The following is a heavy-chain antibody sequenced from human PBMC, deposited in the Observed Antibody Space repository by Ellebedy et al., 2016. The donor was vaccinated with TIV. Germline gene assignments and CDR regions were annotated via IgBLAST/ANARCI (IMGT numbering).Heavy chain of an antibody. Sequence: GESLKISXTASGFTFGDYAMSWVRQAPGKGLEWVSFIRSNAYGGTTEYAASVKGRFTISRDDSKSIAYLQMNSLKAEDTAVYYCTRDLTTLAAAGTGIYYYTMDVWGQGTTVTVSS. CDR3: TRDLTTLAAAGTGIYYYTMDV. CDR1: GFTFGDYA. J-gene: IGHJ6*02. CDR2: IRSNAYGGTT. V-gene: IGHV3-49*04. D-gene: IGHD6-13*01.